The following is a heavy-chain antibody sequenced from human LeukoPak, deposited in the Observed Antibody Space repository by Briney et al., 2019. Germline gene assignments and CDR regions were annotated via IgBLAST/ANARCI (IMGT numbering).Heavy chain of an antibody. CDR1: GYTFADYY. CDR2: INPNSGGT. CDR3: ARSDNSGYYYSY. J-gene: IGHJ4*02. Sequence: ASVKASCKAAGYTFADYYMCWVRQAPGQGLEWMGRINPNSGGTNYAQKFQGRVTMTRDTSISTAYMELSRLRSDDTAVYYCARSDNSGYYYSYWGQGTLVTVSS. V-gene: IGHV1-2*06. D-gene: IGHD3-22*01.